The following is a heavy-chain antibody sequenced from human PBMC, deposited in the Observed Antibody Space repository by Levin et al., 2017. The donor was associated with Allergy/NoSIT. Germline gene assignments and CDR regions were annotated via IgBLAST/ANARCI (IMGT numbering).Heavy chain of an antibody. Sequence: GGPLRLSCAASGFTFSNYWMTWVRQAPGKGLEWMANIWPDGGPKHYVDSVKGRFTISRDNAKNSLYLQMDGLRADDTAVYYCAREIVVGAKSAFDIWGQGTVVSVSS. CDR3: AREIVVGAKSAFDI. CDR1: GFTFSNYW. V-gene: IGHV3-7*01. CDR2: IWPDGGPK. D-gene: IGHD1-26*01. J-gene: IGHJ3*02.